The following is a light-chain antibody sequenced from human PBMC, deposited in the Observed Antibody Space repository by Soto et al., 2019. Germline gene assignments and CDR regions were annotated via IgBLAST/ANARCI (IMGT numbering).Light chain of an antibody. V-gene: IGKV3-11*01. J-gene: IGKJ4*01. CDR1: QSVSSY. CDR3: QQRSNWRLT. Sequence: EIVLTQSTATLSLYPGERATLSCRASQSVSSYLAWYQQKPGQAPRLLIYDASNRATGIPARFSGSGSGTDFTLTISSLEPEDFAVYYCQQRSNWRLTFGGGTKVEIK. CDR2: DAS.